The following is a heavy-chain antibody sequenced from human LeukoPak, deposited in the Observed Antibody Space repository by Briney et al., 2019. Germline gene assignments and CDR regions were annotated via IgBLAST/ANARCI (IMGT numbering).Heavy chain of an antibody. V-gene: IGHV3-30*18. CDR3: AKLDYGDYGLPDY. CDR1: GFTFSSYG. J-gene: IGHJ4*02. D-gene: IGHD4-17*01. Sequence: GSLRLSCAASGFTFSSYGMHWVRQAPGKGLEWVAVISYDGSNKYYADSVKGRFTISRDNSKNTLYLQMNSLRAEDTAVYYCAKLDYGDYGLPDYWGQGTLVTVSS. CDR2: ISYDGSNK.